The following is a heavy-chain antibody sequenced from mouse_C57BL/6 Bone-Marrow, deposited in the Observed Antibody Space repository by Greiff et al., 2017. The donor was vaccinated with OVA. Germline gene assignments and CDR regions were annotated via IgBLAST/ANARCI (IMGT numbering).Heavy chain of an antibody. CDR3: ARYYYGSSVYWYFDV. CDR1: GFTFSSYG. J-gene: IGHJ1*03. D-gene: IGHD1-1*01. CDR2: ISSGGSYT. V-gene: IGHV5-6*01. Sequence: EVQVVESGGDLVKPGGSLKLSCAASGFTFSSYGMSWVRQTPDKRLEWVATISSGGSYTYYPDSVKGRFTISRDNAKNTLYLQMSSLKSEDTAMYYCARYYYGSSVYWYFDVWGTGTTVTVSS.